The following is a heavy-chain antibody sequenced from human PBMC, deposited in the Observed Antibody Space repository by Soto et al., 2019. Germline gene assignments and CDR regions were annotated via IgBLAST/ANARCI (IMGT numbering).Heavy chain of an antibody. CDR2: INPNSGGT. D-gene: IGHD6-13*01. Sequence: ASVKVSCKASGYTFTSYAMHWVRQAPGQGLEWMGWINPNSGGTNYAQKFQGWVTMTRDTSISTAYMELSRLRSDDTAVYYCARGLIGQQLVFYFDYCGQGTLVTVSS. CDR3: ARGLIGQQLVFYFDY. CDR1: GYTFTSYA. V-gene: IGHV1-2*04. J-gene: IGHJ4*02.